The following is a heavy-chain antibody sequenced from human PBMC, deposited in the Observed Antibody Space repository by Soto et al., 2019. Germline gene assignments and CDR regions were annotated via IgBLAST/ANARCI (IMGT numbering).Heavy chain of an antibody. V-gene: IGHV3-23*01. J-gene: IGHJ4*02. Sequence: XESLRLSCAASGFNFNIYAMTWVRQAPGKGLEWVSTTGATGRTTYYADSVKGRFTVSRDNSKNTLDLQMSNLRAEDTAVYYCATVHNTSRSFDYWGQGTLVTVSS. CDR1: GFNFNIYA. CDR2: TGATGRTT. CDR3: ATVHNTSRSFDY. D-gene: IGHD1-20*01.